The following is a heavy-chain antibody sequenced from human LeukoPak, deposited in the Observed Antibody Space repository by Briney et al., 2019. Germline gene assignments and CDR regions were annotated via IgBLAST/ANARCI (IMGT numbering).Heavy chain of an antibody. Sequence: PSETLSLTCAVSGGSISSGGYSWRWIRQPPGKGLEWIGYIYHSGSTYYNPSLKSRVTISVDRSKNQFSLKLSSVTAADTAVYYCARAPGPSYYYGMDVWGHGTTVTVSS. V-gene: IGHV4-30-2*01. CDR3: ARAPGPSYYYGMDV. D-gene: IGHD3-10*01. J-gene: IGHJ6*02. CDR2: IYHSGST. CDR1: GGSISSGGYS.